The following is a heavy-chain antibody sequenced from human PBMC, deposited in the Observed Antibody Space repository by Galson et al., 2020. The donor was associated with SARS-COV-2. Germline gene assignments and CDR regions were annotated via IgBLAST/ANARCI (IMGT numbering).Heavy chain of an antibody. CDR3: ARIRQLLWFGEGRDAFDL. CDR2: ISYDGGSVE. CDR1: GFTFSHYG. D-gene: IGHD3-10*01. Sequence: GESLKISCAASGFTFSHYGMHWVRQAPGKGLEWVAVISYDGGSVEKYTDSVRGRFTISKDNFKNTLYLQMNSLRAEDTAVYYCARIRQLLWFGEGRDAFDLWGQGTMVTVSS. V-gene: IGHV3-30*03. J-gene: IGHJ3*01.